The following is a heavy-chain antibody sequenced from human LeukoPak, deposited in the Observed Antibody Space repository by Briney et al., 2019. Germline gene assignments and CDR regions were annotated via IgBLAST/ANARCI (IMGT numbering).Heavy chain of an antibody. CDR1: GFTFSGSA. Sequence: GGSLRLSCTASGFTFSGSAMHWVRQASGKGLEWVGRIRSKANSYATVYAASVKGRFTISRDDSKNAAYLQMNSLKTEDTAVYYCTSGLSVRRSNNTPVDYWGQGTLVTVSS. D-gene: IGHD1-1*01. CDR2: IRSKANSYAT. V-gene: IGHV3-73*01. J-gene: IGHJ4*02. CDR3: TSGLSVRRSNNTPVDY.